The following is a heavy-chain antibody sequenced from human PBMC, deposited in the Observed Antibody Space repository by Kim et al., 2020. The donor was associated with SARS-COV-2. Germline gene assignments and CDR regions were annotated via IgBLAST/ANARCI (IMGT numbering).Heavy chain of an antibody. CDR2: IYYSGST. V-gene: IGHV4-39*01. CDR3: ARRIYAFRGTYPLSPLYYFDS. CDR1: DGSISSSSYY. J-gene: IGHJ4*02. Sequence: SETLSLTCTVSDGSISSSSYYWGWIRQPPGKGLEWIGSIYYSGSTYYNPSLKSRVTISVDTSKNQFSLKLSSVTAADTAVYYCARRIYAFRGTYPLSPLYYFDSWGQGTLVTVSS. D-gene: IGHD3-16*01.